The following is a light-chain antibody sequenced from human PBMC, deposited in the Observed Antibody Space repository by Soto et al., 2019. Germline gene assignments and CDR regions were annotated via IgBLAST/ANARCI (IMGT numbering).Light chain of an antibody. CDR1: QGISSF. CDR2: GAS. CDR3: QQLNTYPFS. Sequence: DTPLPQFSSFVSASVGDSVTINYRASQGISSFLAWYQQKPPKAPELLIYGASTLQSGVPSRFSGSGSGTEFTLTFSSLQPEEFSTNYLQQLNTYPFSVAQGTRLEIK. J-gene: IGKJ5*01. V-gene: IGKV1-9*01.